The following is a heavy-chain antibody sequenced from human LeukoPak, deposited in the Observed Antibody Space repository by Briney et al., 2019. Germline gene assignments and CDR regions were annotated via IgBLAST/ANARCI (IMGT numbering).Heavy chain of an antibody. Sequence: SETLSLTCTVSGGSISRFYWSWIRQPAGKGLEWIGRVYTSGNTNYNPSLKSRVTMSVDMSKNQFSLKLSSVTAADTAVYYCVRKWITGTTFDPWGQGTLVTVSS. D-gene: IGHD1-7*01. V-gene: IGHV4-4*07. J-gene: IGHJ5*02. CDR3: VRKWITGTTFDP. CDR1: GGSISRFY. CDR2: VYTSGNT.